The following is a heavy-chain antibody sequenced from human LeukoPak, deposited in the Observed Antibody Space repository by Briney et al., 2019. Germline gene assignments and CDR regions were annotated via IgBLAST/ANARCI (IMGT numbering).Heavy chain of an antibody. D-gene: IGHD2-21*02. V-gene: IGHV3-33*01. J-gene: IGHJ4*02. CDR3: AVLTYCGGDCSMGGFFDY. CDR2: IWYDGSNK. Sequence: PGRSLRLSCAASGFTFSSYGMHGVRQAPGKGLEGVAVIWYDGSNKYYADSVKGRFTISRDNSKNTLYLQMKRLRAEDTAVYYCAVLTYCGGDCSMGGFFDYWGQGTLVTVSS. CDR1: GFTFSSYG.